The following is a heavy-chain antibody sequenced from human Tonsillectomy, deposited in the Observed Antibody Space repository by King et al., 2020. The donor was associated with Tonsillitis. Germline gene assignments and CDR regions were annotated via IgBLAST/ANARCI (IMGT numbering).Heavy chain of an antibody. D-gene: IGHD4-17*01. CDR3: ARDTVTTRGNWCDP. CDR2: ISSSSSTI. Sequence: QLVQSGGGLVQPGGSLRLSCAASGFTFSSYSMNWVRQAPGKGLEWVSYISSSSSTIYYADSVKGRFTISRDNAKNSLYLQMNSLRAEDTAVYYCARDTVTTRGNWCDPWCQGTLVTVSS. V-gene: IGHV3-48*01. CDR1: GFTFSSYS. J-gene: IGHJ5*02.